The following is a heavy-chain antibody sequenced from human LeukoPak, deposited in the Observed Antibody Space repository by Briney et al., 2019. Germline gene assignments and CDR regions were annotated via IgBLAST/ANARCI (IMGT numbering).Heavy chain of an antibody. V-gene: IGHV3-9*01. CDR1: GFTFDDYA. CDR3: AKAAAAHGGYFDY. J-gene: IGHJ4*02. CDR2: ISWNSGSI. Sequence: GRSLRLSCAASGFTFDDYAMHWVRQAPGKGLEWVSGISWNSGSIGYADSVKGRFTISRDNAKNSLYLQRNSLRAEDTALYYCAKAAAAHGGYFDYWGQGTLVTVSS. D-gene: IGHD6-13*01.